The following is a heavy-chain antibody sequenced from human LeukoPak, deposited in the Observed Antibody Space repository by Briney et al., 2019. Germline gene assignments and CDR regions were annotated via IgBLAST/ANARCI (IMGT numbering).Heavy chain of an antibody. J-gene: IGHJ4*02. Sequence: PGRSLRLSCAASGFTFSSYGMHWVCQAPAKGLEWVAIISYDGSNKYYADSVKGRFTISRDNSKNTLYLQMNSLRVEDTAVYYCAKAPPNCNTVSCYADYWGQGTLVTVSS. V-gene: IGHV3-30*18. CDR2: ISYDGSNK. CDR1: GFTFSSYG. CDR3: AKAPPNCNTVSCYADY. D-gene: IGHD2-2*01.